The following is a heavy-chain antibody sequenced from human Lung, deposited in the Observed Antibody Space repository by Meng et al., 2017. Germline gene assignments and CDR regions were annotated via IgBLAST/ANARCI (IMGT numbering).Heavy chain of an antibody. D-gene: IGHD3-10*01. CDR1: GGPFSGYH. CDR3: ARRSLLWFGELFRY. J-gene: IGHJ4*02. Sequence: VHAQRWGNGVVNPSETPPLTRSVCGGPFSGYHWSGVRQPPGKGLEWIVEINHSGSTNYNPSLKSGVTISVDTSKNQFALKLSSVTGPDTAVYYCARRSLLWFGELFRYWGQGTLVTVSS. CDR2: INHSGST. V-gene: IGHV4-34*01.